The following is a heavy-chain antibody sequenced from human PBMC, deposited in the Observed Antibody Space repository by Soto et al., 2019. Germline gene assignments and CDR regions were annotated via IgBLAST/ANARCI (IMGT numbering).Heavy chain of an antibody. CDR2: VYYNGSA. V-gene: IGHV4-59*01. J-gene: IGHJ5*02. Sequence: QVQLEESGPGLVKPSETLSLNCIVSGGSLSTYLWSWIRQPPGKGLEWIGAVYYNGSANYNPSLKSRVSISVDTAKNHLSLTLRSATAAYTAVYYCARSVFPWGRGTLVTVSS. CDR3: ARSVFP. CDR1: GGSLSTYL.